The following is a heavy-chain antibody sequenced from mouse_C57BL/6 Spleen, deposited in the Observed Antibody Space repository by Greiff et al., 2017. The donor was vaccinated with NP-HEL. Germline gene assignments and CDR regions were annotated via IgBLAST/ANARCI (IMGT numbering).Heavy chain of an antibody. J-gene: IGHJ4*01. CDR3: ARRGDDGYYDSMDY. CDR2: IYPRSGNT. D-gene: IGHD2-3*01. CDR1: GYTFTSYG. V-gene: IGHV1-81*01. Sequence: QVQLKESGAELARPGASVKLSCKASGYTFTSYGISWVKQRTGQGLEWIGEIYPRSGNTYYNEKFKGKATLTADKSSSTAYMELRSLTSEDSAVYFCARRGDDGYYDSMDYWGQGTSVTVSS.